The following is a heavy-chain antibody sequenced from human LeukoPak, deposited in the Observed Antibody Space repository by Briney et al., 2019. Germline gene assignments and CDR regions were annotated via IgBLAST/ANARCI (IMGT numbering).Heavy chain of an antibody. CDR2: IFYNGGT. Sequence: SETLSLTCTVSGGSISSSNYYWGWVRQPPGKGLKWIGTIFYNGGTQYSPSLKSRVTISVDTSKNQFSLKLSSVTAADTAVYYCARDIVDPHYYYGMDVWGQGTTVTVSS. V-gene: IGHV4-39*07. CDR1: GGSISSSNYY. CDR3: ARDIVDPHYYYGMDV. J-gene: IGHJ6*02. D-gene: IGHD2-15*01.